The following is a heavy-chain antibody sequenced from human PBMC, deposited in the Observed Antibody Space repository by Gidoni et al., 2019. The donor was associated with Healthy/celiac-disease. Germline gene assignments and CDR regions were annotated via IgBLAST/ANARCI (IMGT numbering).Heavy chain of an antibody. D-gene: IGHD6-13*01. J-gene: IGHJ3*02. CDR3: ARPGAGSSSWTTMDSFDI. Sequence: VRQMPGKGLEWMGSIYPGDSDTRYSPSFQGQVTISADRSISTAYLQWSSLKASDTAMFYCARPGAGSSSWTTMDSFDIWCQGTMVTVS. CDR2: IYPGDSDT. V-gene: IGHV5-51*01.